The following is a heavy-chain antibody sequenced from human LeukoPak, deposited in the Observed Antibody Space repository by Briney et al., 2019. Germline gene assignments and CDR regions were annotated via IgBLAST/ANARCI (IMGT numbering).Heavy chain of an antibody. CDR2: IYSSGST. Sequence: PSETLSLTCTVSGGSINSYYWSWIRQPPGKGLEWIGYIYSSGSTTYNPSLKSRVTISVDTSKNQFSLRLSSVTAADTAVYYCARDNRGGAKWPFDYWGQGILVTVPS. J-gene: IGHJ4*02. V-gene: IGHV4-59*01. CDR3: ARDNRGGAKWPFDY. D-gene: IGHD4/OR15-4a*01. CDR1: GGSINSYY.